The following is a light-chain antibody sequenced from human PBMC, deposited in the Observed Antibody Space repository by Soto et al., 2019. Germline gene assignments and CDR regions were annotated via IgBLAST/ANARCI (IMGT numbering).Light chain of an antibody. J-gene: IGKJ2*01. CDR1: QSVSSY. CDR2: DAS. V-gene: IGKV3D-15*01. Sequence: EIVLTQSPATLSVSPGERATLSCRASQSVSSYLAWYQQKPGQAPRLLIYDASNRATGIPARFRGSGSGTEFTLTITSLQSEDFAVYFCQQYNNWPPDTFGQGTKVDNK. CDR3: QQYNNWPPDT.